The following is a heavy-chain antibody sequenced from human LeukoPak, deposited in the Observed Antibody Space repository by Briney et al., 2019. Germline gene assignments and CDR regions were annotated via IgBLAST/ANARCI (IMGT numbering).Heavy chain of an antibody. CDR3: AKSRIGSYGVWDY. V-gene: IGHV3-9*01. J-gene: IGHJ4*02. CDR2: ISWNSGSI. Sequence: PGRSLRLSCAASGFTFDDYAMHWVRQAPGRGLEWVSGISWNSGSIGYADSVKGRFTISRDNAENSLYLQMNSLRAEDTALYYCAKSRIGSYGVWDYWGQGTLVTVSS. D-gene: IGHD1-26*01. CDR1: GFTFDDYA.